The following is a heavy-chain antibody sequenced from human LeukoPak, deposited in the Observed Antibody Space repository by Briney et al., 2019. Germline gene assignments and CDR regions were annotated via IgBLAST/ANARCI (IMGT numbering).Heavy chain of an antibody. CDR3: ARTPPKGDIDY. Sequence: GASVKVSCKASGYTFTSYHINWVRQAPGQGLEWLGWMSASSGNTGYAQKFQGRVSMTRATSISTAYLELSSLTFEDTAVYYCARTPPKGDIDYWGQGTLVTVSS. CDR2: MSASSGNT. CDR1: GYTFTSYH. V-gene: IGHV1-8*01. J-gene: IGHJ4*02. D-gene: IGHD2-21*02.